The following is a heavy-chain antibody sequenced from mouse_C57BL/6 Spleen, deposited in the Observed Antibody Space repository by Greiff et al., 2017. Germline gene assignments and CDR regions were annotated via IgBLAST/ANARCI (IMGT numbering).Heavy chain of an antibody. J-gene: IGHJ1*03. Sequence: EVQRVESEGGLVQPGSSMKLSCTASGFTFSDYYMAWVRQVPEKGLEWVANINYDGSSTYYLDSLKSRFIISRDNAKNILYLQMSSLKSEDTATYYCARDYDEGYWYFDVWGTGTTVTVSS. V-gene: IGHV5-16*01. CDR1: GFTFSDYY. CDR3: ARDYDEGYWYFDV. CDR2: INYDGSST. D-gene: IGHD2-12*01.